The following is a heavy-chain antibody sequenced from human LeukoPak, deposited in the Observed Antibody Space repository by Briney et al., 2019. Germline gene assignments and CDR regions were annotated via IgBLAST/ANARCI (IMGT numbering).Heavy chain of an antibody. CDR1: GYTFTGYY. CDR3: ARDDFWSGYYTH. J-gene: IGHJ4*02. V-gene: IGHV1-2*02. Sequence: ASVKVSCKASGYTFTGYYMHWVRQAPGQGLEWIGWINPNSGGTNYAQKFQGRVTMTRDTSISTAYMELSRLRSDDTAVYYCARDDFWSGYYTHWGQGTLVTVSS. CDR2: INPNSGGT. D-gene: IGHD3-3*01.